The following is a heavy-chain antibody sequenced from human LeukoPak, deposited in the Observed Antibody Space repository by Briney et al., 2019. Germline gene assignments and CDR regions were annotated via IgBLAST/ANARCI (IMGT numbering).Heavy chain of an antibody. Sequence: SETLSLTCTVSGGSISSYYWGWIRQPPGKGLEWIGYIYYSGSTNYNPSLKSRVTISVDTSKNQFSLKLSSVTAADTAVYYCARAVAGTAYFQHWGQGTLVTVSS. V-gene: IGHV4-59*01. CDR3: ARAVAGTAYFQH. D-gene: IGHD6-19*01. J-gene: IGHJ1*01. CDR1: GGSISSYY. CDR2: IYYSGST.